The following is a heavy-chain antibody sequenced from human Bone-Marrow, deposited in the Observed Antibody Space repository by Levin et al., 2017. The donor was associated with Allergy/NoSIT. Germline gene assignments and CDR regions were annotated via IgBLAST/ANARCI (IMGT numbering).Heavy chain of an antibody. D-gene: IGHD3-10*01. CDR2: ISYDGSNK. CDR3: AKDEGSGSHGYDSYMDV. Sequence: GGSLRLSCAASGFTFSSYAVYWVRQAPGKGLEWVAVISYDGSNKYYADSVKGRFTISRDKSKNTLFLQMNSLRAEDTAVYYCAKDEGSGSHGYDSYMDVWGKGTTVTVSS. CDR1: GFTFSSYA. J-gene: IGHJ6*03. V-gene: IGHV3-30-3*01.